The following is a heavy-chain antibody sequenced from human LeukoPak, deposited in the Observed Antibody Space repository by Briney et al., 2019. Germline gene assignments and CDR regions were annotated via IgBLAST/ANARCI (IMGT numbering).Heavy chain of an antibody. J-gene: IGHJ3*02. Sequence: PSETLSLTCAVYGGSLSGYYWSWIRQPPGKGLEWIGEINHSGSTNYNPSLKSRVTISVDTSKNQFSLKLSSVTAADTAVYYCARGPQDYDFWSGYRAFDIWGQGTMVTVSS. CDR2: INHSGST. D-gene: IGHD3-3*01. CDR3: ARGPQDYDFWSGYRAFDI. CDR1: GGSLSGYY. V-gene: IGHV4-34*01.